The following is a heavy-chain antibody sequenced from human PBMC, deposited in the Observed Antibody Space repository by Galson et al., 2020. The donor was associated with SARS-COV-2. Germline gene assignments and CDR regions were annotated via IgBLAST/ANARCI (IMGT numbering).Heavy chain of an antibody. V-gene: IGHV3-9*01. CDR3: AKLAEYGSGSWYFDY. J-gene: IGHJ4*02. D-gene: IGHD3-10*01. CDR1: GFTFDDYA. Sequence: SLKISCAASGFTFDDYAMHWVRQAPGKGLEWVSGISWNSVNIGYADSVKGRFTISRDNAKNSLYLQMNSLRVEDTALYYCAKLAEYGSGSWYFDYWGQGTLVTVSS. CDR2: ISWNSVNI.